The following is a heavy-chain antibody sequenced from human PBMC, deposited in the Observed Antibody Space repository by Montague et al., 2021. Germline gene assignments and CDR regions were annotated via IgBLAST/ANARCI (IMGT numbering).Heavy chain of an antibody. J-gene: IGHJ4*02. Sequence: SLRLSCAASGFIFNNYVMNWVRQAPGKGLEWVSGINGNSINIDYADSVKGRFTISRDIAKNSLYLQMNSLRAEDTAFYYCVKDTRDYYPDFWGQGILVTVSS. D-gene: IGHD3-3*01. CDR1: GFIFNNYV. V-gene: IGHV3-9*01. CDR3: VKDTRDYYPDF. CDR2: INGNSINI.